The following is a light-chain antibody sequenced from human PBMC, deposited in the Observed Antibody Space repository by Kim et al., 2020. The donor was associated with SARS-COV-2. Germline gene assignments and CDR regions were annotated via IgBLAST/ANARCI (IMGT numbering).Light chain of an antibody. CDR1: QGISSA. CDR2: DAA. J-gene: IGKJ5*01. Sequence: SASVGDRVTITCRASQGISSALAWYQQNTGKAPKLLIYDAASLESGVPSRFSGSGSGTDFTLTISSLQPEDFATYYCQQFNSYPTFGQGTRLEIK. CDR3: QQFNSYPT. V-gene: IGKV1-13*02.